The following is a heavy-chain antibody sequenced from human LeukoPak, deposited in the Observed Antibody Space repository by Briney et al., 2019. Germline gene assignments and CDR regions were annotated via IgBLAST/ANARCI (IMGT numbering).Heavy chain of an antibody. CDR2: ISYDGSNK. V-gene: IGHV3-30*18. D-gene: IGHD2-15*01. Sequence: GGSLRLSCAASGFTFSSYGMHWVRQAPGKGLEWVAVISYDGSNKYYADSVKGRFTISRDNSKNTLYLQMNSLRAEDTAVYYCAKDGSGCSGGSCYQNFDYWGQGTLVTVSS. J-gene: IGHJ4*02. CDR1: GFTFSSYG. CDR3: AKDGSGCSGGSCYQNFDY.